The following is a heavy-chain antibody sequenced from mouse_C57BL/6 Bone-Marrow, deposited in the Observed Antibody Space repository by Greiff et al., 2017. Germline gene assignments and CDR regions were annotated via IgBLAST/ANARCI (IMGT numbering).Heavy chain of an antibody. CDR1: GFTFSSYA. V-gene: IGHV5-4*01. D-gene: IGHD1-1*01. Sequence: EVQLVESGGGLVKPGGSLKLSCAASGFTFSSYAMSWVRQTPEKRLEWVATISDGGSYTYYPDNVKGRFTISRDNAKNNLYLQMSHLKSEDTAMYYCASDYCGSSYWGQGTTLTVSS. CDR3: ASDYCGSSY. CDR2: ISDGGSYT. J-gene: IGHJ2*01.